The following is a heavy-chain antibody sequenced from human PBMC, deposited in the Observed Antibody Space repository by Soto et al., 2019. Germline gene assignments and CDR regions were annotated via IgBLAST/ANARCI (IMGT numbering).Heavy chain of an antibody. CDR1: GFTFPSSA. Sequence: GASVKVSCKTSGFTFPSSAVQWARQARGQRLEWVGWIVVGSGNTNFAQRFQERVTITRDMSTSTAYMELTSLRSEDTAVYYCAADPDFYGSGRYCFDIWGQGTMVTVSS. CDR2: IVVGSGNT. V-gene: IGHV1-58*01. CDR3: AADPDFYGSGRYCFDI. J-gene: IGHJ3*02. D-gene: IGHD3-10*01.